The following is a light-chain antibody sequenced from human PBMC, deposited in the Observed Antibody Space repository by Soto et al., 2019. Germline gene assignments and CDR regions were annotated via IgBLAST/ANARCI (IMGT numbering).Light chain of an antibody. V-gene: IGKV1-9*01. CDR3: QQLYTLPFT. CDR1: QSISSY. J-gene: IGKJ5*01. Sequence: IQLTQSPSSLSASVGDRVTITCRASQSISSYLNWYQQKPGKAPKLLIYEASTLQSGVPSRFSGSGSGTEFTLTSSGLLPEDFAAYHCQQLYTLPFTFGQGTRLEIK. CDR2: EAS.